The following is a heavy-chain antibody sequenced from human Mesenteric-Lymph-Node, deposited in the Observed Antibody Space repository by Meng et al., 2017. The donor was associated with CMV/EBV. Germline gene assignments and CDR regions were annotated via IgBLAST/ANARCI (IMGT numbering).Heavy chain of an antibody. CDR3: ARIVVVVPAAIKHYYYGMDV. CDR2: IYYSGST. V-gene: IGHV4-61*01. J-gene: IGHJ6*02. Sequence: SETLSLTCTVSGGSVSSGSYYWSWIRQPPGKGLEWIGYIYYSGSTNYNPSLKSRVTISVDTSKNQFSLKLSSVTAADTAVYYCARIVVVVPAAIKHYYYGMDVWGQGTTVT. D-gene: IGHD2-2*02. CDR1: GGSVSSGSYY.